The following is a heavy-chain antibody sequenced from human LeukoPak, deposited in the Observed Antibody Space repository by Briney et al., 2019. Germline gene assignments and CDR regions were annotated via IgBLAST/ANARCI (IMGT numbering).Heavy chain of an antibody. J-gene: IGHJ4*02. CDR1: GFTFSSYG. D-gene: IGHD3-9*01. CDR2: ISYDGSNK. Sequence: GRSLRLSCAASGFTFSSYGMHWVRQAPGKGLEWVAVISYDGSNKYYADSVKGRFTISRDNSKNTLYLQMNSLRAEDTAVYYCAKDLYPVLRYFDWISDYWGQGTLVTVSS. V-gene: IGHV3-30*18. CDR3: AKDLYPVLRYFDWISDY.